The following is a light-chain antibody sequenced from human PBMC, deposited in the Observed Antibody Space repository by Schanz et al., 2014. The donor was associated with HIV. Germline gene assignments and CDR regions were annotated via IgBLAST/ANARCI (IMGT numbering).Light chain of an antibody. CDR3: CSDTRTGTLI. Sequence: QSVLTQPPSASGSPGQSVTISCTGTISDVGGYNYVSWYQRHPDKAPKLMIYEVNKRPSGVPDRFSGSKSGNTASLTVSGLQAEDEADYFCCSDTRTGTLIFGGGTKLTVL. J-gene: IGLJ2*01. CDR1: ISDVGGYNY. V-gene: IGLV2-8*01. CDR2: EVN.